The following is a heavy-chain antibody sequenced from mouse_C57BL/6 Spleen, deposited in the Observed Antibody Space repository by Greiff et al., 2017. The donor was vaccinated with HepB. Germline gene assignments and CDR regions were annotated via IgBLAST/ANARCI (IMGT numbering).Heavy chain of an antibody. CDR3: ARDGDYDYDGGDYYAMDY. CDR1: GYSITSGYY. Sequence: EVKLLESGPGLVKPSQSLSLTCSVTGYSITSGYYWNWIRQFPGNKLEWMGYISYEGSNNYNPSLKNRISITRDTSKNQFFLKLNSVTTEDTATYYCARDGDYDYDGGDYYAMDYWGQGTSVTVSS. CDR2: ISYEGSN. D-gene: IGHD2-4*01. V-gene: IGHV3-6*01. J-gene: IGHJ4*01.